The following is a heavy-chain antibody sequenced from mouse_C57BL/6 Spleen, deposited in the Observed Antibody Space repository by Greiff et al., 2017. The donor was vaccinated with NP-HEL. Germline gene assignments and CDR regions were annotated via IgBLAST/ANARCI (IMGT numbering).Heavy chain of an antibody. CDR1: GYTFTDYE. V-gene: IGHV1-15*01. CDR3: TRRGASWFAY. Sequence: VKLQESGAELVRPGASVTLSCKASGYTFTDYEMHWVKQTPVHGLEWIGAIDPETGGTAYNQKFTGKAILTADKSSSTAYMELRSLTSEDSAVYYYTRRGASWFAYWGQGTLVTVSA. J-gene: IGHJ3*01. CDR2: IDPETGGT. D-gene: IGHD3-1*01.